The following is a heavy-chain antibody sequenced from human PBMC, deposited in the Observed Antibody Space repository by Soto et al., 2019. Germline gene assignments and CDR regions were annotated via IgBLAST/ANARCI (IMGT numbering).Heavy chain of an antibody. CDR2: INAGNGNT. CDR3: AREDSSGWYGFDY. V-gene: IGHV1-3*01. Sequence: SVKVSCKASGYTFTSYAMHWVRQAPGQRLEWMGWINAGNGNTKYSQKFQGRVTITRDTSASTAYMELSSLRSEDTAVYYCAREDSSGWYGFDYWGQGTLVTLSS. CDR1: GYTFTSYA. D-gene: IGHD6-19*01. J-gene: IGHJ4*02.